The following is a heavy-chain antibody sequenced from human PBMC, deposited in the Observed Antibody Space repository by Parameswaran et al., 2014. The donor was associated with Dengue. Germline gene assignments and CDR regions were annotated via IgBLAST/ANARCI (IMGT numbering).Heavy chain of an antibody. CDR3: ARLRVATFGVDYFYYYYGMDI. D-gene: IGHD3-3*01. J-gene: IGHJ6*02. Sequence: WVRQAPGQGLEWMGGMNPNSGKTVYAQKLQGRVTMTRNTSRSTAYMELSGLTSEDTAVYYCARLRVATFGVDYFYYYYGMDIWGQGTTVTVSS. CDR2: MNPNSGKT. V-gene: IGHV1-8*01.